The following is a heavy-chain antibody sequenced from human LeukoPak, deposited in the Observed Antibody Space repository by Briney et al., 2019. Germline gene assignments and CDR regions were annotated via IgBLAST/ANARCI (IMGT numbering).Heavy chain of an antibody. CDR2: INRSGST. CDR3: ARGYSSSTSCYLY. CDR1: GGSFSGYY. Sequence: PSETLSLTCAVYGGSFSGYYWSWIRQPPRKGLEWIGEINRSGSTNYNPSLKSRVTISVDTSKNQFSLKLSSVTAADTAVYYCARGYSSSTSCYLYWGQGTLVTVSS. J-gene: IGHJ4*02. D-gene: IGHD2-2*01. V-gene: IGHV4-34*01.